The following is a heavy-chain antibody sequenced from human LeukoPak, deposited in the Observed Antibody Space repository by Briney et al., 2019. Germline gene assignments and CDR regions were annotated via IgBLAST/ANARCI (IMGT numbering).Heavy chain of an antibody. J-gene: IGHJ3*02. Sequence: ASVKVSCKVSGYTLTELSMHWVRQAPGKGLEWMGGFDPEDGETIYAQKFQGRVTMTEDTSTDTAYMELSSLRSGDTAVYYCASPILEWLGFYAFDIWGQGTMVTVSS. CDR2: FDPEDGET. CDR1: GYTLTELS. V-gene: IGHV1-24*01. D-gene: IGHD3-3*01. CDR3: ASPILEWLGFYAFDI.